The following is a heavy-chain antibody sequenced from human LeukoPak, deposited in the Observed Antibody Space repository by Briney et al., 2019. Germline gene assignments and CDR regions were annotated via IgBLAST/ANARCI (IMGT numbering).Heavy chain of an antibody. Sequence: PGGSLRLSCAASGFTFSSYSMNWVRQAPGKGLEWVSYISSSSTIYYADSVKGRFTISRDNSKNTLYLQMNSLRAEDTAVYYCAKGPLDYWGQGTLVTVSS. CDR2: ISSSSTI. CDR3: AKGPLDY. CDR1: GFTFSSYS. V-gene: IGHV3-48*01. J-gene: IGHJ4*02.